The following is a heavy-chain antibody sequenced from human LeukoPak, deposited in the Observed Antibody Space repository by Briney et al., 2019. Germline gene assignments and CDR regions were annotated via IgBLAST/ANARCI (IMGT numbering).Heavy chain of an antibody. Sequence: PGESLKIPCKGSGYSFTSYWIGWVRQMPGKGLEWMGIIYPGDSDTRYSPSFQGQVTISADKSINTAYLQWSSLKASDTAVYYCARLSERITIFGVVRGYFDYWGEGTLVTVAS. CDR2: IYPGDSDT. CDR1: GYSFTSYW. J-gene: IGHJ4*02. D-gene: IGHD3-3*01. CDR3: ARLSERITIFGVVRGYFDY. V-gene: IGHV5-51*01.